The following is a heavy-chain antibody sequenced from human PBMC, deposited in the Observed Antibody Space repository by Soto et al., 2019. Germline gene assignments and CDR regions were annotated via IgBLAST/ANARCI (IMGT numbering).Heavy chain of an antibody. V-gene: IGHV3-53*04. CDR3: ASGPYSSSSGGYYYYYYMDV. D-gene: IGHD6-6*01. J-gene: IGHJ6*03. Sequence: GGSLRLSCASSGFTVSSNYMSWVRQAPGKGLEWVSVIYSGGSTYYADSVKGRFTISRHNSKNTLYLQMNSLRAEDTAVYYCASGPYSSSSGGYYYYYYMDVWGKGTTVTVSS. CDR1: GFTVSSNY. CDR2: IYSGGST.